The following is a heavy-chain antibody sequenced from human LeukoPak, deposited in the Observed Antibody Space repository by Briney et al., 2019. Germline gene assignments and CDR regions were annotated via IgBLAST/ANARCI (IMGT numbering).Heavy chain of an antibody. V-gene: IGHV1-8*01. CDR3: ARGLSYYGSGRNKNWGPSYYYMDV. Sequence: ASVKVSCKASGYTFTSYDINWVRQATGQGLEWMGWMNPNSGNTGYAQKFQGRVTMTRNTSISTAYMELSSLRSEDTAVYYCARGLSYYGSGRNKNWGPSYYYMDVWGKGTTVTISS. CDR1: GYTFTSYD. CDR2: MNPNSGNT. J-gene: IGHJ6*03. D-gene: IGHD3-10*01.